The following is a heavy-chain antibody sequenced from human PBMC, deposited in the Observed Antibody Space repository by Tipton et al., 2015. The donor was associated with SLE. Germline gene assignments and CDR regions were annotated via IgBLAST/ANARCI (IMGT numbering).Heavy chain of an antibody. CDR2: IDYSGST. J-gene: IGHJ6*03. Sequence: TLSLTCTVSGGSISSTTYYWTWIRQFPGKGLEWIGYIDYSGSTNYNPPLKSRLTISGDTSKNQSSLHLTSVTAADTAIYYCARVGYLGSGKTWDMDVWGKGITVTVSS. CDR3: ARVGYLGSGKTWDMDV. CDR1: GGSISSTTYY. V-gene: IGHV4-61*01. D-gene: IGHD3-10*01.